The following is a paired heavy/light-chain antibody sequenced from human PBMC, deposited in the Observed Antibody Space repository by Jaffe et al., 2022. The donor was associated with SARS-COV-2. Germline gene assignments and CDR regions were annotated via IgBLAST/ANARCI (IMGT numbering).Heavy chain of an antibody. CDR3: ARDDGYNYGFDY. D-gene: IGHD5-18*01. V-gene: IGHV3-21*01. J-gene: IGHJ4*02. CDR2: FTRVGYI. CDR1: GFTFSNFN. Sequence: DVQLVESGGGLVKPGGSLRLSCAASGFTFSNFNMGWVRQAPGKGLEWVSSFTRVGYIYYADSIKGRFTFSRDNAKNSLFLQMNSLRPEDTAVYYCARDDGYNYGFDYWGQGTLVTVSS.
Light chain of an antibody. CDR1: QGIRFD. CDR3: LQHNSYPST. J-gene: IGKJ4*01. V-gene: IGKV1-17*01. CDR2: AAS. Sequence: DIQMTQSPSSLSASVGDRVTITCRTSQGIRFDLAWYQQKPGKAPKRLVYAASNLQSGVPSRFSGSGSGTEFTLTISSLQPEDFATYYCLQHNSYPSTFGGGTKVEIK.